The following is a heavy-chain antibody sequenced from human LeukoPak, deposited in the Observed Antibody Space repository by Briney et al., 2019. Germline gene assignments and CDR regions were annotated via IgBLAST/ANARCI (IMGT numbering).Heavy chain of an antibody. Sequence: RPGGSLRLSCAASGFTINDYGMSWVRQAPGKGLEWVSGINWNGGSTGYADSVKGRFTISRDNAKNSLYLQMNSLRAEDTALYYCARVTSSGWSSYFDYWGQGTLVTVSS. CDR1: GFTINDYG. V-gene: IGHV3-20*04. CDR3: ARVTSSGWSSYFDY. J-gene: IGHJ4*02. D-gene: IGHD6-19*01. CDR2: INWNGGST.